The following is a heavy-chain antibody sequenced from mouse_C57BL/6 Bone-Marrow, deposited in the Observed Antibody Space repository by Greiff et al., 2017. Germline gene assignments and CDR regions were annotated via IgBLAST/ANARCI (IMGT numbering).Heavy chain of an antibody. CDR3: ARWSPFYDGSRY. D-gene: IGHD2-3*01. CDR1: GYAFTNYL. CDR2: INPGSGGT. V-gene: IGHV1-54*01. Sequence: VQLKQSGAELVRPGTSVKVSCKASGYAFTNYLIEWVKQRPGQGLEWIGVINPGSGGTNYNEKFKGKATLTADKSSSTAYMQLSSLTSEDSAVYFCARWSPFYDGSRYWGQGTTLTVSS. J-gene: IGHJ2*01.